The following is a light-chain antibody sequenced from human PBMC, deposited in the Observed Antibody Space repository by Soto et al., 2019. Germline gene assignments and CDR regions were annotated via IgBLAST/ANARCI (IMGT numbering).Light chain of an antibody. CDR3: QTWGTGITV. J-gene: IGLJ3*02. CDR2: LNSDGSH. Sequence: QSVLTQSPSASASLGASVKLTCTLNSGHSDYAIAWHQQPPEKSPRYLMILNSDGSHTKGDGIPDRFSGSRSGAERYLTISRLQSEDEADYYCQTWGTGITVFGGGTKLTVL. V-gene: IGLV4-69*01. CDR1: SGHSDYA.